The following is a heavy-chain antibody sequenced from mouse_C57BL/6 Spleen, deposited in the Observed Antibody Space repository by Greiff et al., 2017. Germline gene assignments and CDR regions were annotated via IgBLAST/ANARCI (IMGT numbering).Heavy chain of an antibody. V-gene: IGHV5-17*01. CDR3: ARCLDYGRVHWYFDV. CDR2: ISSGSSTI. D-gene: IGHD2-4*01. CDR1: GFTFSDYG. J-gene: IGHJ1*03. Sequence: EVKVEESGGGLVKPGGSLKLSCAASGFTFSDYGMHWVRQAPEKGLEWVAYISSGSSTIYYADTVKGRFTISRDNAKNTLFLQMTSLRSEDTAMYYCARCLDYGRVHWYFDVWGTGTTVTVSS.